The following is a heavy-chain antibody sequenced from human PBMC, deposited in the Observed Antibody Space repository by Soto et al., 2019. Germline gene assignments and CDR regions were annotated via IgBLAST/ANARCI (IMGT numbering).Heavy chain of an antibody. J-gene: IGHJ3*02. CDR2: IRSKANSYAT. CDR3: TRRLPSGGSYPLNDAFDI. CDR1: GFTFSGSA. D-gene: IGHD1-26*01. Sequence: GGSLRLSCAASGFTFSGSAMHWVRQASGKGLEWVGRIRSKANSYATAYAASVKGRFTISRDDSKNTAYLQMNSLKTEDTAVYYCTRRLPSGGSYPLNDAFDIWGQGTMVTVSS. V-gene: IGHV3-73*01.